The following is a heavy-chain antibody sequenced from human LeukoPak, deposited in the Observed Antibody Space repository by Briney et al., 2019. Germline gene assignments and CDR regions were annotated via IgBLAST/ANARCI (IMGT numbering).Heavy chain of an antibody. CDR1: GFTFSSYA. V-gene: IGHV3-23*01. D-gene: IGHD3-3*01. CDR3: AKATYYDFLVGDYFDN. J-gene: IGHJ4*02. CDR2: ISGYGGST. Sequence: GGSLRLSCAASGFTFSSYAMSWVRQAPGKGLEWVSAISGYGGSTYYADPVKGRFTISRDNSKNTLYLQLNSLRAEDTAVYYCAKATYYDFLVGDYFDNWGQGTLVTVSS.